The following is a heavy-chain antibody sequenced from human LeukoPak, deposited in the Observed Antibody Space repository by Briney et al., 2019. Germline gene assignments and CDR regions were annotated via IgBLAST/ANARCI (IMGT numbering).Heavy chain of an antibody. V-gene: IGHV1-3*01. D-gene: IGHD2-21*02. CDR3: ARGCGGDCPNAEYFQH. J-gene: IGHJ1*01. CDR1: GYSFTSDA. Sequence: GASVNVSCKASGYSFTSDAIHWVRQATGQRLEWMGWINAGNGNTKYSQKFQGRVTITRDTSASTAYMELSGLRSEDTAVYYCARGCGGDCPNAEYFQHWGQGTLVTVSS. CDR2: INAGNGNT.